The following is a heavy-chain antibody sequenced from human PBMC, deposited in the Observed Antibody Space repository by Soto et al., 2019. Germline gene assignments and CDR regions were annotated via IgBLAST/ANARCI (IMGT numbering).Heavy chain of an antibody. CDR3: ARVSGVIDY. CDR2: IFYSGST. J-gene: IGHJ4*02. CDR1: GDSISGGAYY. Sequence: QVQLQESGPGLVKPSQTLSLTCAVSGDSISGGAYYWSWIRQPPGKGLEWIGYIFYSGSTYYHPSLKSRVIISVDTSKNQFSLKLSSVTAADTAVYYCARVSGVIDYWGQGTLVTVSS. D-gene: IGHD3-16*02. V-gene: IGHV4-30-4*01.